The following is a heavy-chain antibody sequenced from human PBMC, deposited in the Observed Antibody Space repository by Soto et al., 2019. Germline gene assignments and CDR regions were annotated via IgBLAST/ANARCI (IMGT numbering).Heavy chain of an antibody. Sequence: SETLSLTCTVSGGSVSSGSYYWSWIRQPPGKGLEWIGYIYYSGSTNYNPSLKSRVTISVDTSKNQFSLKLSSVTAADTAVYYCASERWLQFFDYYYGMDVWGQGTPVTVSS. V-gene: IGHV4-61*01. CDR2: IYYSGST. D-gene: IGHD5-12*01. J-gene: IGHJ6*02. CDR1: GGSVSSGSYY. CDR3: ASERWLQFFDYYYGMDV.